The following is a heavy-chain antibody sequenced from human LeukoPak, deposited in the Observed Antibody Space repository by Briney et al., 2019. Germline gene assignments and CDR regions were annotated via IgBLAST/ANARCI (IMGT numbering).Heavy chain of an antibody. D-gene: IGHD3-22*01. V-gene: IGHV3-48*01. CDR1: GFTFTTYS. CDR2: ISSSSSTI. CDR3: AREPPLYYYDSSGFFDY. Sequence: GGSLRLSCAASGFTFTTYSMNWVRQAPGKGLEWVSYISSSSSTIYYADSVKGRFTISRDNAKNSLYLQMNSLRAEDTAVYYCAREPPLYYYDSSGFFDYWGQGTLVTVSS. J-gene: IGHJ4*02.